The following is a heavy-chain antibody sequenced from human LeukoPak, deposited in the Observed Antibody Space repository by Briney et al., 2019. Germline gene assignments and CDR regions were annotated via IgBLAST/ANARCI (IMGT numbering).Heavy chain of an antibody. CDR2: IYYSGST. V-gene: IGHV4-59*08. CDR3: ARLRSPWSTANCFDP. J-gene: IGHJ5*02. CDR1: GGPISSYY. D-gene: IGHD2-8*01. Sequence: SETLSPTCTVSGGPISSYYWSYIRQPPGKGLEWIGYIYYSGSTNCNPSLKSRVTMSVDTSKNQFSLKLSSVTAADTAVYYCARLRSPWSTANCFDPWGQGTLVTVSS.